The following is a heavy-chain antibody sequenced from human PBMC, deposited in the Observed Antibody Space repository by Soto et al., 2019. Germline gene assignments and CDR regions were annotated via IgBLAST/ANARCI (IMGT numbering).Heavy chain of an antibody. CDR2: LSGSGTST. D-gene: IGHD6-19*01. V-gene: IGHV3-23*01. J-gene: IGHJ4*02. CDR3: AKATTNGGWFNPFES. CDR1: VFSFVNYA. Sequence: GGSLRLSCAASVFSFVNYAMNWVRHAPGKGLEWVSGLSGSGTSTYYADSVKGRFTISRDNSRDTLFLQMNSLTADDTAVYYCAKATTNGGWFNPFESWGQGALVNVSS.